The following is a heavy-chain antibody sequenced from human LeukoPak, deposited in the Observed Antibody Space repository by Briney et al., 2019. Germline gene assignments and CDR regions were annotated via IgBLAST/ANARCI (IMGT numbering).Heavy chain of an antibody. Sequence: ASVKVSCKASGYTFTGYYMHWVRQAPGQGLEWMGWINPNSGGTNYAQKFQGRVTMTRDTSISTAYMELSRPRSDDTAVYYCARTRPVDYYDSSGPFDYWGQGTLVTVSS. J-gene: IGHJ4*02. CDR2: INPNSGGT. D-gene: IGHD3-22*01. CDR3: ARTRPVDYYDSSGPFDY. V-gene: IGHV1-2*02. CDR1: GYTFTGYY.